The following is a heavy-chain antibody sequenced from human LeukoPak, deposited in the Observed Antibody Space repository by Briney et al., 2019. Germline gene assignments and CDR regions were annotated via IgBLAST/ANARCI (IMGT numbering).Heavy chain of an antibody. CDR2: INPNSGGT. Sequence: ASVEVSCKTSGYTFTGYYMHWVRQAPGQGLEWMGWINPNSGGTNYAQKFQGRVTMTRDTSISTAYMELSRLRSDDTAVYYCARDGGYCSSTSCYYNYWGQGTLVTVSS. CDR1: GYTFTGYY. CDR3: ARDGGYCSSTSCYYNY. V-gene: IGHV1-2*02. D-gene: IGHD2-2*01. J-gene: IGHJ4*02.